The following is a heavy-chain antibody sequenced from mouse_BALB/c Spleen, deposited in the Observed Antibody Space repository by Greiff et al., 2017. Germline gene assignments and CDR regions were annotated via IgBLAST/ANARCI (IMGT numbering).Heavy chain of an antibody. J-gene: IGHJ2*01. V-gene: IGHV5-12-1*01. CDR2: ISSGGGST. Sequence: EVKLVESGGGLVKPGGSLKLSCAASGFAFSSYDMSWVRQTPEKRLEWVAYISSGGGSTYYPDTVKGRFTISRDNAKNTLYLQMSSLKSEDTAMYYCARQPFYYYLLDYWGQGTTLTVSS. D-gene: IGHD1-1*01. CDR3: ARQPFYYYLLDY. CDR1: GFAFSSYD.